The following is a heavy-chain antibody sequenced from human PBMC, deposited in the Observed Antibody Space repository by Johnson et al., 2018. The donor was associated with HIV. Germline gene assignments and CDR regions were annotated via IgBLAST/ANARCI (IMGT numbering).Heavy chain of an antibody. Sequence: VQLVESGGDLVQSGGSLRVSCAASGFTFSRHWMHWVRQAPGKGLEWVSRIKSKTDGGTTDFAAPVKGRFTISRDDSKNTLYLQMHSLNTEETAVYYCTRYCSGGSCYPWAFDIWGQGTMVTVSS. J-gene: IGHJ3*02. V-gene: IGHV3-15*07. CDR3: TRYCSGGSCYPWAFDI. CDR1: GFTFSRHW. D-gene: IGHD2-15*01. CDR2: IKSKTDGGTT.